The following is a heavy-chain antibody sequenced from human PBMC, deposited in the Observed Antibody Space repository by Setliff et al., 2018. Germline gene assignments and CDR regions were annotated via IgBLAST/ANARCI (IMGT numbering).Heavy chain of an antibody. D-gene: IGHD3-3*01. Sequence: ASVKVSCKASGYTFTSYYMHWVRQAPGQGLEWMGIINPSGGSTSYAQKIQGRVTMTRDTSTSTVYMELSSLRSEDTAVYYCAGTYYNFWSALDYYYYGMDVWGQGTTVTVSS. J-gene: IGHJ6*02. CDR2: INPSGGST. V-gene: IGHV1-46*01. CDR3: AGTYYNFWSALDYYYYGMDV. CDR1: GYTFTSYY.